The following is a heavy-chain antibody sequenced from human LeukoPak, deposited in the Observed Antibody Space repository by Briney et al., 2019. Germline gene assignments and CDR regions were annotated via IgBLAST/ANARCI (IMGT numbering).Heavy chain of an antibody. J-gene: IGHJ4*02. CDR3: ARDSHDYGDLRTDY. Sequence: PSGTLSLTCAVSGGSISSSNWWSWVRQPPGKGLEWIGSIYYSGSTYYNPSLKSRVTISVDTSKNQFSLKLSSVTAADTAVYYCARDSHDYGDLRTDYWGQGTLVTVSS. D-gene: IGHD4-17*01. CDR1: GGSISSSNW. V-gene: IGHV4-4*02. CDR2: IYYSGST.